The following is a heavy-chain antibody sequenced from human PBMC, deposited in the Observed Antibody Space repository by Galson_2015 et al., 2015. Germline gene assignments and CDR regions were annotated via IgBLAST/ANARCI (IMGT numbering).Heavy chain of an antibody. Sequence: SLRLSCAASGFTFSSYGMHWVRQAPGKGLEWVAVIWYDGGKKYYGDSVKGRFTISRDNSKNTLYLQMNSLRAGDTAVYFCARDPTEGSFDGGYNYMDVWGKGTAVTVSS. D-gene: IGHD5-24*01. CDR2: IWYDGGKK. CDR3: ARDPTEGSFDGGYNYMDV. V-gene: IGHV3-33*01. J-gene: IGHJ6*03. CDR1: GFTFSSYG.